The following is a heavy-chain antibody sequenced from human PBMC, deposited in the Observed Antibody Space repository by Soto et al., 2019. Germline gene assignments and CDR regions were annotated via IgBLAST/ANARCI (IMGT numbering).Heavy chain of an antibody. CDR2: IYYSGST. CDR1: GGSISSGDYY. V-gene: IGHV4-30-4*01. Sequence: QVQLQESGPGLVKPSQTLSLTCTVSGGSISSGDYYWSWIRQPPGKGLEWIGYIYYSGSTYYNPSLKSRVTISVDTSKNPFSLKLSSVTAADTAVYYCARGPCGGDCPSDYWGQGTLVTVSS. D-gene: IGHD2-21*02. J-gene: IGHJ4*02. CDR3: ARGPCGGDCPSDY.